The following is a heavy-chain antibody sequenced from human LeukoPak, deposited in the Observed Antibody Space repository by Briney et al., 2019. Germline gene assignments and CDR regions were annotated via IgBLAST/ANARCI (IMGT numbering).Heavy chain of an antibody. V-gene: IGHV1-18*01. CDR1: GYTLSSYS. CDR2: ISTYNGKT. CDR3: ARDRGGYSYDYIRGHAFDI. J-gene: IGHJ3*02. Sequence: AAVKVSCKASGYTLSSYSITWMRQAPGQGLEWMGWISTYNGKTNFAEKFQGRVTMTTDTPTSIVYMELRSLRSDDTAVYFCARDRGGYSYDYIRGHAFDIWGQGTKFTVSS. D-gene: IGHD5-18*01.